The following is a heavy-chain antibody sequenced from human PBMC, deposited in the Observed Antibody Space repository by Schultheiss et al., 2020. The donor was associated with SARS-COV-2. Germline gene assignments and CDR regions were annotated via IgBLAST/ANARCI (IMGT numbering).Heavy chain of an antibody. CDR2: IYYSGST. V-gene: IGHV4-59*08. CDR1: GGSISSYY. Sequence: SETLSLTCTVSGGSISSYYWSWIRQPPGKGLEWIGYIYYSGSTNYNPSLNSRVTISVDTSKNQFSLKLSSVTAADTAVYYCARRGMVRGSSFDYWGQGTLVTVSS. J-gene: IGHJ4*02. D-gene: IGHD3-10*01. CDR3: ARRGMVRGSSFDY.